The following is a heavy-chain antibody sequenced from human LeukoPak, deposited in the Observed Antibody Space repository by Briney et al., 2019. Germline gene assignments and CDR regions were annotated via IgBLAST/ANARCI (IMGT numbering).Heavy chain of an antibody. V-gene: IGHV1-8*03. CDR1: GYTFTSYD. D-gene: IGHD3-9*01. CDR2: MNPNSGNT. Sequence: ASVKVSCKASGYTFTSYDINWVRQATGQGLEWMGWMNPNSGNTGYAQKFQGRVTITRNTSISTAYMELSSLRSEDTAVYYCAREGSDNDAFDIWGQGTMVTVSS. CDR3: AREGSDNDAFDI. J-gene: IGHJ3*02.